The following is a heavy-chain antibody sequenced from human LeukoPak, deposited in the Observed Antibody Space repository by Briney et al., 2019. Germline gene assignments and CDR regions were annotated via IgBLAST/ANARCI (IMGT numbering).Heavy chain of an antibody. J-gene: IGHJ3*02. D-gene: IGHD2-21*02. CDR3: ATSYCGGDCYPDAFDI. CDR2: INPNSGGT. Sequence: ASVKVSCKASGYTFTGYYMHWVRQAPGQGLEWMGWINPNSGGTNYAQKFQGRVTMTRDTSISTAYMELSRLRSDDTAVYYCATSYCGGDCYPDAFDIWGQGTMVTVSS. V-gene: IGHV1-2*02. CDR1: GYTFTGYY.